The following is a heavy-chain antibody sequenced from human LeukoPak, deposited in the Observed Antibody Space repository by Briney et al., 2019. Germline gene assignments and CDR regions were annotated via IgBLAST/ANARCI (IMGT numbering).Heavy chain of an antibody. D-gene: IGHD3-3*01. CDR2: ISYSGST. Sequence: SETLSLTCTVSGGSISSYYWSWIRQPPGKGLEWIGDISYSGSTNYNPSLKSRVTISVDTSKKQFSLKLSSVTAADTAVYYCARASGLLRFLEWLPAYFDYWGQGTLVTVS. CDR1: GGSISSYY. J-gene: IGHJ4*02. V-gene: IGHV4-59*01. CDR3: ARASGLLRFLEWLPAYFDY.